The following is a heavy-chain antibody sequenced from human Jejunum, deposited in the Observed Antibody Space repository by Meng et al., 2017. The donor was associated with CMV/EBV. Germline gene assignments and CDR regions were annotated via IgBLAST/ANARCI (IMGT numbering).Heavy chain of an antibody. CDR3: ATKAGTGYNWKILS. CDR1: GGPLTPTA. J-gene: IGHJ5*02. D-gene: IGHD1-20*01. Sequence: APGGPLTPTALRWVRQAPGQGLAWMGDIAPLPDITSYAQRFQGRVTIGADRSTSTVHMELSSLRSEDTAVYYCATKAGTGYNWKILSWGQGTLVTVSS. V-gene: IGHV1-69*10. CDR2: IAPLPDIT.